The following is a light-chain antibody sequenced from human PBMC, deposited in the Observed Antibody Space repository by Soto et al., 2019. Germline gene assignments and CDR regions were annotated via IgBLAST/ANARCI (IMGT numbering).Light chain of an antibody. J-gene: IGKJ4*01. CDR1: QSGSSSY. V-gene: IGKV3-20*01. Sequence: EIVLTQSPGTLSLSPGERDTLSCRASQSGSSSYLAWYQQKPGQAPRLLIYGASNRATGIPDRFGGSGSGTDFTLTISRLEPEDFAVYYCQQYGSSPVTFGGGTKVQIK. CDR2: GAS. CDR3: QQYGSSPVT.